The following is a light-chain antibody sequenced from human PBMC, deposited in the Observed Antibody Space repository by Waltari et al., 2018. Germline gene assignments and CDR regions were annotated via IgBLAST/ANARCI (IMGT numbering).Light chain of an antibody. CDR2: DVS. J-gene: IGLJ3*02. V-gene: IGLV2-14*03. Sequence: QSALTQPASVSGSPGQSITISCTGTSSDVGPSNYVSWYQQYPGKAPKLIIYDVSYRPSGVSGRFSGSKSGNTASLTISGLQAEDEADYYCNSYTTISTWVFGGGTKLTVL. CDR3: NSYTTISTWV. CDR1: SSDVGPSNY.